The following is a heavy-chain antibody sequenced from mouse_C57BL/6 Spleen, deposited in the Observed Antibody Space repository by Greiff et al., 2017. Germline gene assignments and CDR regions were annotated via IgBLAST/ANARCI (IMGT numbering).Heavy chain of an antibody. J-gene: IGHJ3*01. D-gene: IGHD1-1*01. CDR3: ARGDYYGSSYDAWFAY. CDR1: GYTFTSYW. V-gene: IGHV1-55*01. CDR2: IYPGSGST. Sequence: VQLQQPGAELVKPGASVKMSCKASGYTFTSYWITWVKQRPGQGLEWIGDIYPGSGSTNYNEKFKSKATLTVDTSSSTAYMQLSSLTSEDSAVYYCARGDYYGSSYDAWFAYWGQGTLVTVSA.